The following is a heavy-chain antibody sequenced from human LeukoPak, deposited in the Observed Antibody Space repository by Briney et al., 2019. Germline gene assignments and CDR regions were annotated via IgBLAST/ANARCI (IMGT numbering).Heavy chain of an antibody. CDR3: ADSSGYYDDAFDI. V-gene: IGHV1-2*02. CDR1: GYTFTGYY. CDR2: INPNSGGT. J-gene: IGHJ3*02. D-gene: IGHD3-22*01. Sequence: GASVKVSCKASGYTFTGYYMHWVRQAPGQGLEWIGWINPNSGGTNYAQKFQGRVTMTRDTSISTAYMELSRLRSDDTAVYYCADSSGYYDDAFDIWGQGTMVTVSS.